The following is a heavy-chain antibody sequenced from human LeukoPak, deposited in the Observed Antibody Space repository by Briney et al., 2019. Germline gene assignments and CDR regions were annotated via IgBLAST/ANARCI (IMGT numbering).Heavy chain of an antibody. V-gene: IGHV1-69*06. Sequence: ASVKVSCKASGGTFSSYAISWVRQAPGQGLEWMGGIIPIFGTAHYAQKFQGRVTMTEDTSTDTAYMELSSLRSEDTAVYYCAHLTGHNSANSGAFDIWGQGTMVTVSS. CDR1: GGTFSSYA. J-gene: IGHJ3*02. D-gene: IGHD3-9*01. CDR3: AHLTGHNSANSGAFDI. CDR2: IIPIFGTA.